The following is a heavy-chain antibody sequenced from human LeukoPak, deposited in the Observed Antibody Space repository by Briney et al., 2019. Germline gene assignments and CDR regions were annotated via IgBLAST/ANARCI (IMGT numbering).Heavy chain of an antibody. CDR3: ARGRPLGANFWVY. CDR1: GYIFSSYG. Sequence: VGPQSLSCAASGYIFSSYGMRGPRRSPVPGLEWVSNIKQDGSERNYVDSVKGRFTISRDNAKNSLFLQMNSLRAEDTAVYYCARGRPLGANFWVYWGQGTLVTVSS. D-gene: IGHD3-16*01. V-gene: IGHV3-7*01. CDR2: IKQDGSER. J-gene: IGHJ4*02.